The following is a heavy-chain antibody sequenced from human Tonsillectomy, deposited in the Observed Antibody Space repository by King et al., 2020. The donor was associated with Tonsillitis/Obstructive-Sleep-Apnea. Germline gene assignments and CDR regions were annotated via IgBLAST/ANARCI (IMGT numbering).Heavy chain of an antibody. V-gene: IGHV4-59*01. CDR3: AGAGYSTSWYGPFDP. CDR1: GGSISSYY. D-gene: IGHD6-13*01. CDR2: IYYSGST. J-gene: IGHJ5*02. Sequence: VQLQESGPGLVKPSETLSLTCTVSGGSISSYYWSWIRQPPGKGLEWIGYIYYSGSTNYNPSLKSRVTISVDTSKNQFSLKLSSVTAADTALYYCAGAGYSTSWYGPFDPWGQGTLVTVSS.